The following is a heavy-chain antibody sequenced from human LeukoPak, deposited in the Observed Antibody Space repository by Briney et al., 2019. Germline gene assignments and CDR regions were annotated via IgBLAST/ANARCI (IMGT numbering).Heavy chain of an antibody. J-gene: IGHJ4*02. CDR1: GFTFSSYA. CDR2: ISGSGGRT. CDR3: AKDHYYDLLTGYYLY. Sequence: GGSLRLSCAASGFTFSSYAMSWVRQAPGKGLEWVSDISGSGGRTFYADSVKGRFTISRDNSKNTLYLQMNGLRAEDTAVYYCAKDHYYDLLTGYYLYWGRGTLVTVSS. V-gene: IGHV3-23*01. D-gene: IGHD3-9*01.